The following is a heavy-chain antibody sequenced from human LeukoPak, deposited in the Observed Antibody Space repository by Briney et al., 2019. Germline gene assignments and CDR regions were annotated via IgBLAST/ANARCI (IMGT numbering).Heavy chain of an antibody. V-gene: IGHV1-2*02. D-gene: IGHD6-13*01. CDR1: GYTFTGYY. J-gene: IGHJ4*02. CDR2: INPSRGGT. Sequence: ASVKVSCKASGYTFTGYYMHWARQAPGQGLEWMGWINPSRGGTNSAQKFRGRVTMTRDTPISTAYMDLSSLRSDDTAVYYCARGGGRYSSSWEIDYWGQGTLVTVSS. CDR3: ARGGGRYSSSWEIDY.